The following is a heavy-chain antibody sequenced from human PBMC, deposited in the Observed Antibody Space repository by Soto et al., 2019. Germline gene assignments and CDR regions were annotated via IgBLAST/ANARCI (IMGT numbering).Heavy chain of an antibody. D-gene: IGHD6-19*01. CDR2: ISSSGSTI. Sequence: PGGSLILSCAASGFTFSYYYMSWIRQAPGKGLEWVSYISSSGSTIYYADSVKGRFTISRDNAKNSLYLQMNSLRAEDTAVYYCARYDSSGWTHYFDYWGQGTLVTVSS. V-gene: IGHV3-11*01. CDR3: ARYDSSGWTHYFDY. J-gene: IGHJ4*02. CDR1: GFTFSYYY.